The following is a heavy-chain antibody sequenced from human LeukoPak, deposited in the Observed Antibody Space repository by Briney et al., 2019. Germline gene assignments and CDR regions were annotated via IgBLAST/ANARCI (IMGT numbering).Heavy chain of an antibody. CDR3: ATGGYGGKSYPFDY. CDR2: LDPEDGET. D-gene: IGHD4-23*01. J-gene: IGHJ4*02. V-gene: IGHV1-24*01. CDR1: GYTLTELS. Sequence: ASVKVSCKVSGYTLTELSMHWVRQAPGKGLEWMGGLDPEDGETIYAQKFQGRVTMTEDTSTDTAYMELSSLRSEDTAVYYCATGGYGGKSYPFDYWGQGTLVTVSS.